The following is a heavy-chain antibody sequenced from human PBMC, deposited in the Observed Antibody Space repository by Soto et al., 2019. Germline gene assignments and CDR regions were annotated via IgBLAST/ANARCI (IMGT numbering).Heavy chain of an antibody. Sequence: KISCKGSGYSFTSYWISWVRQMPGKGLEWMGRIDPSDSYTNYSPSFQGHVTISADKSISTAYLQWSSLKASDTAMYYCAILRFLEWLSIDYYGMDVWGQGTTVTVSS. D-gene: IGHD3-3*01. CDR1: GYSFTSYW. CDR2: IDPSDSYT. V-gene: IGHV5-10-1*01. J-gene: IGHJ6*02. CDR3: AILRFLEWLSIDYYGMDV.